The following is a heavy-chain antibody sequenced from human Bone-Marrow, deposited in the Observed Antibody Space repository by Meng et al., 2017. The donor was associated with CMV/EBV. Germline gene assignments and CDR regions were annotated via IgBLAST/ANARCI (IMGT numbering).Heavy chain of an antibody. CDR3: ARGSGQGARVWALGY. D-gene: IGHD3-16*01. J-gene: IGHJ4*02. CDR2: INPNSGGT. CDR1: GYTFTGYY. Sequence: ASVKVSCKASGYTFTGYYMHWVRQAPGQGLEWMGWINPNSGGTNYAQKFQGRVTMTRDTSISTAYMELSRLRSDDTAAYYCARGSGQGARVWALGYWGQGTLVTVSS. V-gene: IGHV1-2*02.